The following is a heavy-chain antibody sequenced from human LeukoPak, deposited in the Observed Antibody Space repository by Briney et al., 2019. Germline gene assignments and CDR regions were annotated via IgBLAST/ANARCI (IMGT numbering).Heavy chain of an antibody. CDR2: IYGDGRT. CDR3: ATDGYIYFEY. Sequence: GGSLRLSCAASGFTVSNNNMSWLRQAPGKGLKWVSLIYGDGRTYYADSVRGRFTISRDNSKNTLYLQMNSLRPEDTAVYYCATDGYIYFEYWGQGTLVTVSS. J-gene: IGHJ4*02. CDR1: GFTVSNNN. D-gene: IGHD5-18*01. V-gene: IGHV3-53*01.